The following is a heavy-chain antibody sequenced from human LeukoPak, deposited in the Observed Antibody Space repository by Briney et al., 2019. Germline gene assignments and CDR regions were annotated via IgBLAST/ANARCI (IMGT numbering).Heavy chain of an antibody. J-gene: IGHJ4*02. CDR3: ATVAVAGTSFDY. CDR1: GGSISSYY. D-gene: IGHD6-19*01. Sequence: PSETLSLTCTVSGGSISSYYWSWIRQPPGKGLEWIGYIYYSGSTNYNPSLKSRVTISADTSKNQFSLKLSSVTAADTAVYYCATVAVAGTSFDYWGQGTLVTVSS. V-gene: IGHV4-59*01. CDR2: IYYSGST.